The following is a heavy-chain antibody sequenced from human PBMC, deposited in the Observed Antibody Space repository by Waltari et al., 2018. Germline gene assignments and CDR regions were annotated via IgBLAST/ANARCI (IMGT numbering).Heavy chain of an antibody. D-gene: IGHD3-9*01. J-gene: IGHJ6*02. CDR2: ITWDGRST. V-gene: IGHV3-43D*04. CDR1: GFTFDDFA. Sequence: EVQLEESGGGVVQPGGSLRLSCAASGFTFDDFAFHWVRQAPGKGLEWVSLITWDGRSTYYADSVKGRFAISRDNGKDFLYLQMNSLRPEDTALYYCVKEAAGYDSLIANGLDVWGQGTTVTVSS. CDR3: VKEAAGYDSLIANGLDV.